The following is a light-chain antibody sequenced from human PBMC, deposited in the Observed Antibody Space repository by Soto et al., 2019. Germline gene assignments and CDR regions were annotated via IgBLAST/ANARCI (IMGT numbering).Light chain of an antibody. CDR2: DVS. CDR3: SSYTSSSTVV. CDR1: SSDVGAYNY. Sequence: QSALTQPASVSGSPGQSITISCTGTSSDVGAYNYDSWYQQHPGKVPKLMIYDVSNRPSGVSNRFSGSKSGNTASLTISGLQAEDEADYYCSSYTSSSTVVFGGGTKLTVL. V-gene: IGLV2-14*01. J-gene: IGLJ2*01.